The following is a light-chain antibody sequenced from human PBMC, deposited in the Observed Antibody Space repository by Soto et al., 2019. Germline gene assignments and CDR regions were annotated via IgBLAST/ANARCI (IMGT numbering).Light chain of an antibody. J-gene: IGKJ5*01. Sequence: EIVMTQSPATLSVSPGERATLSCRATQSVSSNLAWYQQKPGQAPRLLIYGASTRATGIPARFSGSRSGTASTLTITSLQSEDFAVYYCQQYNNWPPTFGPGTRLEMK. CDR3: QQYNNWPPT. CDR1: QSVSSN. V-gene: IGKV3-15*01. CDR2: GAS.